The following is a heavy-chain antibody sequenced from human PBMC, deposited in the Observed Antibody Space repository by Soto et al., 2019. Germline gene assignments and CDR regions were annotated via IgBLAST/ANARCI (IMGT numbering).Heavy chain of an antibody. V-gene: IGHV4-34*01. CDR1: GGSFSGYY. J-gene: IGHJ1*01. CDR3: ARAAIRGYKAPYQH. Sequence: PSETLSLTCAVYGGSFSGYYWSWIRQPPGKGLEWIGEINHSGSTNYNPSLKSRVTISVDTSKNQFSLKLSSVTAADTAVYYCARAAIRGYKAPYQHSGQGTLVTVST. CDR2: INHSGST. D-gene: IGHD3-10*01.